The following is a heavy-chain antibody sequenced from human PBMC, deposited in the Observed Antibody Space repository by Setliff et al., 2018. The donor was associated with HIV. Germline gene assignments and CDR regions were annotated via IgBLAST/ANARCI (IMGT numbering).Heavy chain of an antibody. Sequence: KPSETLSLTCSVSGSFDDSIWAWIRQPPGKGLEWIGFISSSGNTNYNPSLESPFTMSVDPANNQFSLKLNSVTAADTAMYYCAREDGDYGFDLWGQGTLVTVSS. CDR2: ISSSGNT. CDR1: GSFDDSI. V-gene: IGHV4-59*01. J-gene: IGHJ3*01. CDR3: AREDGDYGFDL.